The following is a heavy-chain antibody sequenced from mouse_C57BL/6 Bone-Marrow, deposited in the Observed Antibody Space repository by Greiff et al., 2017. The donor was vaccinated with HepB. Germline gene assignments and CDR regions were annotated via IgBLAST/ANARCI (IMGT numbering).Heavy chain of an antibody. CDR2: IYPGDGDT. D-gene: IGHD1-1*02. V-gene: IGHV1-82*01. J-gene: IGHJ2*01. Sequence: QVQLQQPGAELVKPGASVKISCKASGYAFSSSCMNWVKQRPGKGLEWIGRIYPGDGDTNYNGKFKGKATLTADKSSSTAYMQLSSLTSEDSAVYFCARSLWGYFDYWGQGTTLTVSS. CDR3: ARSLWGYFDY. CDR1: GYAFSSSC.